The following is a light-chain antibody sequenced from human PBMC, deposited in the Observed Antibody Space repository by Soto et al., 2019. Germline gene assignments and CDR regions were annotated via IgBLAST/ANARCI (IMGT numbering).Light chain of an antibody. CDR1: QTISTL. CDR3: QQYSTYPWT. Sequence: DIQMTQSPSTLSASVGDRVTITCRASQTISTLLAWYQQRPGKAPNLPIYKASSLESGVPSRFSGSGSGKEFTLTISSLQPDDFATYFCQQYSTYPWTFGQGTKVDIK. J-gene: IGKJ1*01. CDR2: KAS. V-gene: IGKV1-5*03.